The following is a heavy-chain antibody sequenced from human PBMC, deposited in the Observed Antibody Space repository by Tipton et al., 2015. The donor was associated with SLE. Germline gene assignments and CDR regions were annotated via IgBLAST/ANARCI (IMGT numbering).Heavy chain of an antibody. CDR3: ASSGGGYFDY. CDR1: GFTFSSYG. D-gene: IGHD3-10*01. V-gene: IGHV3-30*03. CDR2: ISYDGSNK. Sequence: RSLRLSCAASGFTFSSYGMHWVRQAPGKGLEWVAVISYDGSNKYYADSVKGRFTISRDNSKNTLYLQMNSLRAEDTAVYYCASSGGGYFDYWGQGTLVTVSS. J-gene: IGHJ4*02.